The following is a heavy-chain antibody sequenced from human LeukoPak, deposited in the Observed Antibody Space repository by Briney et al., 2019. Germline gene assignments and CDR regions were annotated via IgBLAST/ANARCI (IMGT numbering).Heavy chain of an antibody. CDR3: ARPERVAGFHDAFDL. CDR1: GGTFSSYA. Sequence: SVKVSCKASGGTFSSYAISWVRQAPGQGLEWLGRIVPLTGVTDYAPKFQGRLTITVDRPTSSSDMELSSLMSEDTAVYYCARPERVAGFHDAFDLWGQGTMVTVSP. V-gene: IGHV1-69*04. CDR2: IVPLTGVT. D-gene: IGHD6-19*01. J-gene: IGHJ3*01.